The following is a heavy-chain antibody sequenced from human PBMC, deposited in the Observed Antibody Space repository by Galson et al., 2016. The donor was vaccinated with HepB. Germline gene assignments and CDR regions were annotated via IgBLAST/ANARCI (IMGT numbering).Heavy chain of an antibody. J-gene: IGHJ4*02. CDR1: GFTFSSYS. V-gene: IGHV3-21*01. CDR2: ISSSSSYI. CDR3: ATSPILRYFDWLRSQGHGRFDY. Sequence: SLRLSCAASGFTFSSYSMNWVRQAPGKGLEWVSSISSSSSYIYYADSVKGRFTISRDNAKNSLYLQMNSLRAEDTAVYYCATSPILRYFDWLRSQGHGRFDYGGQGTRVTVSS. D-gene: IGHD3-9*01.